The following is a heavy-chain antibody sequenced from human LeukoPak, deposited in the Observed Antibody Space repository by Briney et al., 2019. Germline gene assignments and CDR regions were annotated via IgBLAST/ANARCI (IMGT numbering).Heavy chain of an antibody. CDR2: IYYSGST. D-gene: IGHD4-17*01. J-gene: IGHJ5*02. CDR3: ARDAPYGDYAWFDP. CDR1: GGSISSSSYY. V-gene: IGHV4-61*01. Sequence: SETLSLTCTVSGGSISSSSYYWGWIRQPPGKGLEWIGYIYYSGSTNYNPSLKSRVTISVDTSKNQFSLKLSSVTAADTAVYYCARDAPYGDYAWFDPWGQGTLVTVSS.